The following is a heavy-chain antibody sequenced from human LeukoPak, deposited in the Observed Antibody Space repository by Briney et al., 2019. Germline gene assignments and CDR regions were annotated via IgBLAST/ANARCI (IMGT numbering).Heavy chain of an antibody. V-gene: IGHV3-21*01. CDR2: ISSSSSYI. CDR1: GFTFSSYS. J-gene: IGHJ4*02. D-gene: IGHD4-17*01. CDR3: ARENTVTHDFDY. Sequence: GGSLRLSCAASGFTFSSYSMNWVRQAPGKGMEWVSSISSSSSYIYYADSVKGRFTISRDNAKNSLYLKMNSLRAEDTAVYYCARENTVTHDFDYWGQGTLVTVSS.